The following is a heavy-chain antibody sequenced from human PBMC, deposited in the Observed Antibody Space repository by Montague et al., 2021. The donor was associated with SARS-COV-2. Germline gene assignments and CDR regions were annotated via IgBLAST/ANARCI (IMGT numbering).Heavy chain of an antibody. Sequence: SETLSLTCSVSGVSISRSVYYWGWIRQPPGKGLEWIGSIYYSGTTXYSPSLKRRVTMSVETSKNQSSLKLSSVTAADTAVYYCASLEKLGYCSGDSCVGRLSLWGQGTLVTVSS. D-gene: IGHD2-15*01. J-gene: IGHJ4*02. CDR2: IYYSGTT. CDR3: ASLEKLGYCSGDSCVGRLSL. V-gene: IGHV4-39*01. CDR1: GVSISRSVYY.